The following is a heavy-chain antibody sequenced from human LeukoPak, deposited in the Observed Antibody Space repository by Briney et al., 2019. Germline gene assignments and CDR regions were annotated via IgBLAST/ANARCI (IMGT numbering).Heavy chain of an antibody. J-gene: IGHJ3*02. D-gene: IGHD2-21*02. V-gene: IGHV6-1*01. CDR3: ARTTVVATAITYYDVFDT. CDR1: ADSVSSNNDA. Sequence: SQTLSLTCAISADSVSSNNDAWNWIRQSPSRGLEWLGRTYYRSKWYNDYAVSLRSRITINPDTSKNQFSLQLNSVTPEDTAVYYYARTTVVATAITYYDVFDTWGQGTMVTVSS. CDR2: TYYRSKWYN.